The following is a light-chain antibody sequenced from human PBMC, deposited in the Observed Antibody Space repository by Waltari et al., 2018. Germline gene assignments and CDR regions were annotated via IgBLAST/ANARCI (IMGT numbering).Light chain of an antibody. V-gene: IGLV3-19*01. J-gene: IGLJ2*01. Sequence: SSELTQDPAVSVALGQTVRITCQGDRFRDYYASWYHQKAGQAPVLVIHGENKRPSRSPHRFSDSSSGNTASLTITGAQAGDEADYYCNSRDRSGDVVFGAGTKLTV. CDR2: GEN. CDR3: NSRDRSGDVV. CDR1: RFRDYY.